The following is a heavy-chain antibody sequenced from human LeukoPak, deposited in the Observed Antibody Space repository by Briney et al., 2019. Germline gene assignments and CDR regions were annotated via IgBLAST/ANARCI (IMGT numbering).Heavy chain of an antibody. D-gene: IGHD3-10*01. CDR3: ARRGPMVRGVTPGIYYYYGMDV. Sequence: SETLSLTCTVSGGSISSSSYSWGWIRQPPGKGLEWIGSIYYSGSTYYNPSLKSRVTISVDTSKNQFSLKLSSVTAADTAVYYCARRGPMVRGVTPGIYYYYGMDVWGQGTTVTVSS. V-gene: IGHV4-39*01. J-gene: IGHJ6*02. CDR1: GGSISSSSYS. CDR2: IYYSGST.